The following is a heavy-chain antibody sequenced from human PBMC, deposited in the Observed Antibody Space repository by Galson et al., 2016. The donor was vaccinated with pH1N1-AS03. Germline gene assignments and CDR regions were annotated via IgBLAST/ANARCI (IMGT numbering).Heavy chain of an antibody. D-gene: IGHD4-23*01. CDR1: GFTFRSYW. V-gene: IGHV3-7*01. CDR2: IKQDGSEN. J-gene: IGHJ6*04. Sequence: SLRLSCAASGFTFRSYWMTWVRQAPGKGLEWVANIKQDGSENYSLDSVKGRFTISRDNVENSVYLQLNSLKVEDTAMYYCARIKGGGNSDGFDVWGKGTTVTVSA. CDR3: ARIKGGGNSDGFDV.